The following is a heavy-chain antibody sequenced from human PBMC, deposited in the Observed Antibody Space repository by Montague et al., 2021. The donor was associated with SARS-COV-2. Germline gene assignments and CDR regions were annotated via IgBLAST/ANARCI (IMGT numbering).Heavy chain of an antibody. CDR2: SYYRPKWYN. J-gene: IGHJ6*02. D-gene: IGHD1-1*01. CDR3: TSGREGNYNVMDV. CDR1: GDSVCIMSVT. Sequence: CAISGDSVCIMSVTRNWVRHSSSRGPGQLRGSYYRPKWYNDYAVXLRGRVTINPDTSKNQFSLQLNSVTPEDTAIYYCTSGREGNYNVMDVWGQGATVTVSS. V-gene: IGHV6-1*01.